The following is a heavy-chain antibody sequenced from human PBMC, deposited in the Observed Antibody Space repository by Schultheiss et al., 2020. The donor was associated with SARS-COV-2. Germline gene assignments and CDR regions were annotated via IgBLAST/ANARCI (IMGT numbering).Heavy chain of an antibody. V-gene: IGHV4-34*01. D-gene: IGHD6-13*01. CDR2: VSHSGGT. J-gene: IGHJ5*02. CDR1: GESFNGFS. Sequence: SETLSLTCAVYGESFNGFSWTWIRQSPGKGLEWIGQVSHSGGTHYSPSLKRRVTISVDTSKSQFSLKLSSVTAADTAVYYCAREAAAAAGGWFDPWGQGTLVTVSS. CDR3: AREAAAAAGGWFDP.